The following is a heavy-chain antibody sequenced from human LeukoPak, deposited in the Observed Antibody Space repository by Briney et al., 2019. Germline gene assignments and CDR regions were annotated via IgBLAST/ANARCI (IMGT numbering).Heavy chain of an antibody. V-gene: IGHV3-48*01. D-gene: IGHD1-26*01. CDR1: GFTFSAYG. J-gene: IGHJ3*01. CDR2: ISDSSSHI. CDR3: ARGSGRYAHNDAFDL. Sequence: PGGSLRLSCTASGFTFSAYGMNWVRQAPGKGLEWGSYISDSSSHIYYAGSVRGRFTISRDNAKNSLYLQLNSPRVEDTAVYYCARGSGRYAHNDAFDLWGQGTMVTVSS.